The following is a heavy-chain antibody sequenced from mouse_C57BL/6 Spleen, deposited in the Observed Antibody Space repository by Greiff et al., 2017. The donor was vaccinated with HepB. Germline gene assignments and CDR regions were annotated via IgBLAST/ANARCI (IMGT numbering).Heavy chain of an antibody. Sequence: EVQRVESEGGLVQPGSSMKLSCTASGFTFSDYYMAWVRQVPEKGLEWVANINYDGSSTYYLDSLKSRFIISRDNAKNILYLQMSSLKSEDTATYYCARAYYYGSSYWFAYWGQGTLVTVSA. CDR2: INYDGSST. D-gene: IGHD1-1*01. CDR1: GFTFSDYY. CDR3: ARAYYYGSSYWFAY. J-gene: IGHJ3*01. V-gene: IGHV5-16*01.